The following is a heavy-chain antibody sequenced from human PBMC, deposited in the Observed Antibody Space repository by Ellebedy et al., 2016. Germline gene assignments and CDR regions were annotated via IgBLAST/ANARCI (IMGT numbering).Heavy chain of an antibody. Sequence: SETLSLTCIVSGGSISRYYWSWIRQPPGRGLEWIGNIYCTGTTNSNPSLQLRVTISLDTSKNQFSLRLTSVTAADTAVYYCARIGGVSFGERPIDYWGQGTLVTVSS. CDR3: ARIGGVSFGERPIDY. CDR1: GGSISRYY. CDR2: IYCTGTT. D-gene: IGHD3-10*01. V-gene: IGHV4-59*01. J-gene: IGHJ4*02.